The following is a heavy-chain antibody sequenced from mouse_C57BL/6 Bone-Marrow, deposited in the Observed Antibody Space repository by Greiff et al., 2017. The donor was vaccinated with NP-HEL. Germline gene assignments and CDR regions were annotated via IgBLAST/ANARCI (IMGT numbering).Heavy chain of an antibody. J-gene: IGHJ2*01. CDR1: GYTFTSYW. V-gene: IGHV1-55*01. Sequence: QVQLQQPGAELVKPGASVKLSCKASGYTFTSYWITWVKQRPGQGLEWIGDIYPGSGSTNYNEKFKSKATLTVDKSSSTAYMQLSSLTSEDSAVYYCAINYCDYWGQGTTLTVSS. CDR2: IYPGSGST. CDR3: AINYCDY.